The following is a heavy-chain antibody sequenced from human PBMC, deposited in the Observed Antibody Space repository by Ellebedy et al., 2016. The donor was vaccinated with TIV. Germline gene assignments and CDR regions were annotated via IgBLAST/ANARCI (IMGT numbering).Heavy chain of an antibody. CDR2: LYHSGNT. Sequence: MPSETLSLTCTVSGYSISSGYYWGWIRQPPGKGLEWIGSLYHSGNTYDNPSLRSRITLSADTSKNQFSLTLRSATAADTAMYYCVRVTLFNDRRGQAPGFDVWGQGTLVTVSS. CDR1: GYSISSGYY. CDR3: VRVTLFNDRRGQAPGFDV. D-gene: IGHD3-22*01. V-gene: IGHV4-38-2*02. J-gene: IGHJ3*01.